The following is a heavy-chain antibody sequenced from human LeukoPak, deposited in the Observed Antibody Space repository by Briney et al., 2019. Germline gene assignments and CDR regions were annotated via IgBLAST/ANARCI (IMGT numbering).Heavy chain of an antibody. CDR2: IYHSGST. J-gene: IGHJ4*02. V-gene: IGHV4-30-2*01. D-gene: IGHD6-13*01. CDR1: GGSISSGGYY. Sequence: SETLSLTCTVSGGSISSGGYYWSWIRQPPGKGLEWIGYIYHSGSTYYNPSLKSRVTISVDRSKNQFSLKLSSVTAADTAVYYCARDRGEAAAGLLDYWGQGTLVTVSS. CDR3: ARDRGEAAAGLLDY.